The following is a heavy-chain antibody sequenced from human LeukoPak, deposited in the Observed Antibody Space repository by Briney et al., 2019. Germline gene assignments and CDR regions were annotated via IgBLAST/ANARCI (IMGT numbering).Heavy chain of an antibody. CDR3: AKGRGFGEF. CDR2: IKQDGSEK. Sequence: GGSLRLSCAASGFSFSSYWMAWVRQAPGKGLEWVANIKQDGSEKYYVDSVKGRFTISRDNAKNPLYLQMNSLRGEDTAVYYCAKGRGFGEFGGQGTLVTVSS. CDR1: GFSFSSYW. D-gene: IGHD3-10*01. V-gene: IGHV3-7*01. J-gene: IGHJ4*02.